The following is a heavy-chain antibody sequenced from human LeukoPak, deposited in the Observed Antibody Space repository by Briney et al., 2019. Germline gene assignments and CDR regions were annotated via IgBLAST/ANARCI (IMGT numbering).Heavy chain of an antibody. Sequence: GGSLRLSCAASGFTFSSYAMSWVRQAPGKGLEWVSAISGSGGSTYYADSVKGRFTISRDNSKNTLYLQMNSLRAEDTAVYYCAKEEYDSSGYYCLEDYWGQGTLVTVSS. CDR3: AKEEYDSSGYYCLEDY. D-gene: IGHD3-22*01. CDR2: ISGSGGST. V-gene: IGHV3-23*01. CDR1: GFTFSSYA. J-gene: IGHJ4*02.